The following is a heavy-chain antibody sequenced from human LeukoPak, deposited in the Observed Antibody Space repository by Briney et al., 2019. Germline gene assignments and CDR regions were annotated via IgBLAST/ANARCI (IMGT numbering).Heavy chain of an antibody. CDR2: IIPILGIA. D-gene: IGHD3-16*01. J-gene: IGHJ4*02. V-gene: IGHV1-69*04. CDR1: GYTFTSYD. CDR3: ARGEDGYNFGRHPGGALGEYYFDY. Sequence: GASVKVSCKASGYTFTSYDINWVRQATGQGLEWMGRIIPILGIANYAQKFQGRVTITADKSTSTAYMELSSLRSEDTAVYYCARGEDGYNFGRHPGGALGEYYFDYWGQGTLVTVSS.